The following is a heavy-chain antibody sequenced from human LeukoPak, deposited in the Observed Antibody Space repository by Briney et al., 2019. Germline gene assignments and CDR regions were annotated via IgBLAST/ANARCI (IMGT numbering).Heavy chain of an antibody. CDR2: INPSGGST. CDR1: GYTFTSYY. CDR3: ARDGHYYDSSGYFVPSEYFDY. D-gene: IGHD3-22*01. V-gene: IGHV1-46*01. Sequence: ASVKVSCKASGYTFTSYYMHWVRQAPGQGLEWMGIINPSGGSTSYAQKFQGRVTMTREPSTSTVYMELSSLRSEDTAVYYCARDGHYYDSSGYFVPSEYFDYWGQGTLVTVSS. J-gene: IGHJ4*02.